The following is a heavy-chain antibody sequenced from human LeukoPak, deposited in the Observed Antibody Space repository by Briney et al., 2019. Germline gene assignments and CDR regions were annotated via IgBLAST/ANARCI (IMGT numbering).Heavy chain of an antibody. CDR3: AARYVRRDGSDY. Sequence: ASVKVSCKASGYTFTGYYMHWVRQAPGQGLEWMGWINPNSGGTNYAQKFQGRVTMTRDTSISTAYMELSRLGSDDTAVYYCAARYVRRDGSDYWGQGTLVTVST. D-gene: IGHD5-24*01. CDR1: GYTFTGYY. J-gene: IGHJ4*02. CDR2: INPNSGGT. V-gene: IGHV1-2*02.